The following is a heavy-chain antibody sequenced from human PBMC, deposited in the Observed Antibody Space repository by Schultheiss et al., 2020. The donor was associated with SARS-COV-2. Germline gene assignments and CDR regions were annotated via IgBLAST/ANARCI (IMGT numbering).Heavy chain of an antibody. CDR2: ISYDGNNK. CDR3: ARVVVPAAILGYFDY. CDR1: GFTFSSYA. Sequence: GGSLRLSCAASGFTFSSYAMHWVRQAPGKGLEWVAVISYDGNNKFYADSVKGRFTISRDNSKNTLYLQMNSLRAEDTAVYYCARVVVPAAILGYFDYWGQGTLVTVSS. J-gene: IGHJ4*02. D-gene: IGHD2-2*02. V-gene: IGHV3-30*04.